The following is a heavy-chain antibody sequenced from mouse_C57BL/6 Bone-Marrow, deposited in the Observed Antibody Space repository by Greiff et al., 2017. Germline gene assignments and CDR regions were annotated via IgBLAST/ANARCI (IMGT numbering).Heavy chain of an antibody. J-gene: IGHJ2*01. CDR1: GYTFTSYG. Sequence: QVQLQQSGAELARPGASVKLSCKASGYTFTSYGISWVKQRTGQGLEWIGEIYPRSGNTYYNEKFKGKATLTADKSSSTAYMELRSLTSEYSAVYSCARPLLLRYFDYWGQGTTLTVSS. V-gene: IGHV1-81*01. D-gene: IGHD1-1*01. CDR3: ARPLLLRYFDY. CDR2: IYPRSGNT.